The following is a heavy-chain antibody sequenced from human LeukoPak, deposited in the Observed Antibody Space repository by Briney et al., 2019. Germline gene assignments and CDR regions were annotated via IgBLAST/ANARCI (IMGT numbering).Heavy chain of an antibody. V-gene: IGHV3-23*01. Sequence: GGSLRLSCAASGFTFSSYAKSWVRQAPGKGLEWVSAISGSGGSTYYADSVKGRFTISRDNSKNTLYLQMNSLRAEDTAVYYCAKASVPDILNWFDPWGQGTLVTVSS. CDR1: GFTFSSYA. CDR2: ISGSGGST. D-gene: IGHD2-15*01. CDR3: AKASVPDILNWFDP. J-gene: IGHJ5*02.